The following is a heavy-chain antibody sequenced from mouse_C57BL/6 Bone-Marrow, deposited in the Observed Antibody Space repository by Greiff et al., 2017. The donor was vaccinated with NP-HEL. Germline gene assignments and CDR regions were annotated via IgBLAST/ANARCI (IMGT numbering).Heavy chain of an antibody. CDR1: GFTFSDYG. CDR3: ASSLRYYFDY. D-gene: IGHD6-2*01. V-gene: IGHV5-17*01. Sequence: EVQLVESGGGLVKPGGSLKLSCAASGFTFSDYGMHWVRQAPEKGLEWVAYISSGSSTIYYADTVKGRFTISRDNAKNTLFLQMTSLRSEDTAMYYCASSLRYYFDYWGQGTTLTVSS. CDR2: ISSGSSTI. J-gene: IGHJ2*01.